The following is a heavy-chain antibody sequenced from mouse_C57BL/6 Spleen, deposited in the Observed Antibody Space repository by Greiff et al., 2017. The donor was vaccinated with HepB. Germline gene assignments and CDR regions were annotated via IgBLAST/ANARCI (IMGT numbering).Heavy chain of an antibody. V-gene: IGHV1-82*01. D-gene: IGHD1-1*01. CDR1: GYAFSSSW. CDR2: IYPGDGDT. CDR3: ARSGYYGSSWYFDV. Sequence: QVQLQQPGPELVKPGASVKISCKASGYAFSSSWMNWVKQRPGKGLEWIGRIYPGDGDTNYNGKFKGKATLTADKSSSTAYMQLSSLTSEDSAVYFCARSGYYGSSWYFDVWGTGTTVTVSS. J-gene: IGHJ1*03.